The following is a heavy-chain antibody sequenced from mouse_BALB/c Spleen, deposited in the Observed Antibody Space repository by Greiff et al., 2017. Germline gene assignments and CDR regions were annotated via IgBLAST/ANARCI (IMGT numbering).Heavy chain of an antibody. J-gene: IGHJ2*01. CDR2: IDPANGNT. V-gene: IGHV14-3*02. CDR1: GFNIKDTY. CDR3: GGNSYFDY. Sequence: EVQLQQSGAELVKPGASVKLSCTASGFNIKDTYMHWVKQRPEQGLEWIGRIDPANGNTKYDPKFQGKATITADTSSNTAYLQLSSLTSEDTAVYYCGGNSYFDYWGQGTTLTVSS.